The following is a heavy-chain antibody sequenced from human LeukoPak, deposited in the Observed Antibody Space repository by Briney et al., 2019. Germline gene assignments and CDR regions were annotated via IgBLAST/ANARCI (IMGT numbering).Heavy chain of an antibody. CDR2: ISWNGGST. J-gene: IGHJ4*02. Sequence: GGSLRLSCAASGFTFDGYAMSWVRQAPGKGLEWVSGISWNGGSTGYADSVEGRFTISRDNAKNSLYRQMNSLRAEDTALYYCAKDTTGSYSFDYWGQGTLVTVSS. V-gene: IGHV3-9*01. CDR3: AKDTTGSYSFDY. CDR1: GFTFDGYA. D-gene: IGHD3-10*01.